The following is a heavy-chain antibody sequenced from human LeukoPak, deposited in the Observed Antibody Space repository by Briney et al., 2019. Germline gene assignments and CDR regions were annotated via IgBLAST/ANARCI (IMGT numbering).Heavy chain of an antibody. CDR3: ARVRVAVGVDY. Sequence: YWXXIRQPPGXGLEWIGEINHSGHTNYNPSLKSRVTISVDTSKNQFSLRIISVTAADTAVYYCARVRVAVGVDYWGQGNLVTVSS. CDR2: INHSGHT. V-gene: IGHV4-34*01. CDR1: Y. D-gene: IGHD2-15*01. J-gene: IGHJ4*02.